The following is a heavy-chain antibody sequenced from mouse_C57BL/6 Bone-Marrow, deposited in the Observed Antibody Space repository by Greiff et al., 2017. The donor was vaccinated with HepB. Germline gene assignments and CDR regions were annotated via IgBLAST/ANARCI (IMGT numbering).Heavy chain of an antibody. J-gene: IGHJ3*01. CDR3: ARPLYDGYEGFAY. CDR2: ISSGGSYT. Sequence: EVKVVESGGDLVKPGGSLKLSCAASGFTFSSYGMSWVRQTPDKRLEWVATISSGGSYTYYPDSVKGRFTISRDNAKNTLYLQMSSLKSEDTAMYYCARPLYDGYEGFAYWGQGTLVTVSA. CDR1: GFTFSSYG. V-gene: IGHV5-6*01. D-gene: IGHD2-3*01.